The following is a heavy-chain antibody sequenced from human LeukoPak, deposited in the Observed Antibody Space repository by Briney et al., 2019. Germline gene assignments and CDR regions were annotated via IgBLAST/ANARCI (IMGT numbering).Heavy chain of an antibody. CDR3: SRGAGTIYYYYMDV. CDR1: GYAFTSYD. D-gene: IGHD1-7*01. Sequence: ASVKVSCKASGYAFTSYDINWVRQATGQGLEWMGWMNPNSGNTGYAQKFQGRVTMTRNTSISTAYMELSSLRSEDTAVYYCSRGAGTIYYYYMDVWGKGTTVTVSS. V-gene: IGHV1-8*01. CDR2: MNPNSGNT. J-gene: IGHJ6*03.